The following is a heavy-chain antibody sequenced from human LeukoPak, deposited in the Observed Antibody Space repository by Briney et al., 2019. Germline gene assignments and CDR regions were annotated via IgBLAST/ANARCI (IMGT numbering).Heavy chain of an antibody. CDR3: ARLMIAAAGHGYNWFDP. CDR2: IYPGDSDT. D-gene: IGHD6-13*01. CDR1: GYIFTSYW. Sequence: GASLQISCEGSGYIFTSYWIGWVRQLPGKGLEWMGIIYPGDSDTRYSPSFQGQVTIAADKSISTAYLQWSSLKASDTAMYYCARLMIAAAGHGYNWFDPWGQGTLVTVSS. V-gene: IGHV5-51*01. J-gene: IGHJ5*02.